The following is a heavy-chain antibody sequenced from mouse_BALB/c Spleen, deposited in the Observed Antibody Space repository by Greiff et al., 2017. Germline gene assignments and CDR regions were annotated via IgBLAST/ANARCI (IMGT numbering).Heavy chain of an antibody. V-gene: IGHV1-87*01. CDR3: ARKGEYYFDY. CDR2: IYPGDGDT. J-gene: IGHJ2*01. Sequence: QVQLQQSGAELARPGASVKLSCKASGYTFTSYWMQWVKQRPGQGLEWIGAIYPGDGDTRYTQKFKGKATLTADKSSSTAYMQLSSLASEDSAVYYCARKGEYYFDYWGQGTTLTVSS. CDR1: GYTFTSYW.